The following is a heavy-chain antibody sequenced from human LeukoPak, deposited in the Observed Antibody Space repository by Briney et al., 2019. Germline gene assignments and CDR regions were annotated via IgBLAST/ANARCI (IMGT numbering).Heavy chain of an antibody. Sequence: KTSETLSLTCTVSGGAISSYYWSWIRQPPGKGLEWIGYIYYSGSTNYNPSPKSRVTISVDTSKNQFSLKLSSVTAADTAVYYCAREFSYGFLAHRYYFDYWGQGTLVTVSS. CDR2: IYYSGST. CDR1: GGAISSYY. CDR3: AREFSYGFLAHRYYFDY. V-gene: IGHV4-59*12. D-gene: IGHD5-18*01. J-gene: IGHJ4*02.